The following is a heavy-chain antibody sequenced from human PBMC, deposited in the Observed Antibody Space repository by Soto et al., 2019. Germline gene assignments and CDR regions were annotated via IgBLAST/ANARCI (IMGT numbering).Heavy chain of an antibody. Sequence: EVQLVESGGGLVQPGESLRLSCAASGFTFSSYWMHWVRQAPGKGLVWVSRINSDGSSTSYAGSVKGRFTISRDNPKNTLYLQMNSLIAEDTAVYYCVRTSLVVAAATREDYWGQGTLVTVSS. CDR2: INSDGSST. D-gene: IGHD2-15*01. CDR3: VRTSLVVAAATREDY. J-gene: IGHJ4*02. V-gene: IGHV3-74*01. CDR1: GFTFSSYW.